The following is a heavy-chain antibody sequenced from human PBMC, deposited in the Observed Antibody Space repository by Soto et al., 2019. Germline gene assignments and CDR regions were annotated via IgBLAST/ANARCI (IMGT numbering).Heavy chain of an antibody. D-gene: IGHD3-22*01. J-gene: IGHJ4*02. V-gene: IGHV2-5*02. CDR1: GFSLSTSGVG. CDR2: IYWDDDK. CDR3: AHSNGRDYYDSSGYAFDY. Sequence: QITLKESGPTLVKPTQTLTLTCTFSGFSLSTSGVGVGWIRQPPGKALEWLALIYWDDDKRYSPSLKSRLTITKDTSKNRVVLTMTNMDPVDTATYYCAHSNGRDYYDSSGYAFDYWGQGTLVTVSS.